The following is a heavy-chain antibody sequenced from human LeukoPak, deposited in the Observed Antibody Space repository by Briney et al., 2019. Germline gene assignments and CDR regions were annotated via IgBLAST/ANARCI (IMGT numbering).Heavy chain of an antibody. V-gene: IGHV3-30-3*01. CDR3: ATDRYGAFDY. Sequence: GRSLRLSCAASGFTFSSYAMHWVRQAPGKGLEWVAVISYDGSNKYYADSVKGRFTISRDNSKNTLYLQMNSLRAEDTAVYYCATDRYGAFDYWGQGTLVTVSS. D-gene: IGHD3-10*01. J-gene: IGHJ4*02. CDR2: ISYDGSNK. CDR1: GFTFSSYA.